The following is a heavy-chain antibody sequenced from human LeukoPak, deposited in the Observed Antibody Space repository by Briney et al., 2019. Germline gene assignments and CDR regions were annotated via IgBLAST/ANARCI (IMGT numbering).Heavy chain of an antibody. CDR3: ARDGVVVPAPLTYYYYYGMDV. D-gene: IGHD2-2*01. V-gene: IGHV4-34*01. CDR1: GGSFSGYY. J-gene: IGHJ6*02. CDR2: INHSGST. Sequence: SETLSLTCAVYGGSFSGYYWSWIRQPPGKGLEWIGEINHSGSTNYNPSLKSRVTISVDTSKNQFSLKLSSVTAADTAVYYCARDGVVVPAPLTYYYYYGMDVWGQGTTVTVSS.